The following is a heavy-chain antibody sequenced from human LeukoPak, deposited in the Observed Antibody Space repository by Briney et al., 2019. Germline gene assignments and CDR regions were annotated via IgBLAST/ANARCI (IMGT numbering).Heavy chain of an antibody. D-gene: IGHD6-13*01. CDR3: ARPYSSSWYPDY. CDR2: ISGSGGST. J-gene: IGHJ4*02. Sequence: GGSLRLSCAASGFTFSTYWMSWVRQAPGKGLEWVSVISGSGGSTYYADSVKGRFTISRDNSKNMLYLQMNSLRAEDTAVYYCARPYSSSWYPDYWGQGTLVTVSS. CDR1: GFTFSTYW. V-gene: IGHV3-23*01.